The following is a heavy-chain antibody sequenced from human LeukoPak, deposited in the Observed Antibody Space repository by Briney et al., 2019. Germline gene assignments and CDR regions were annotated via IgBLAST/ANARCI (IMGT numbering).Heavy chain of an antibody. V-gene: IGHV1-8*01. Sequence: RASVKVSCKASGYTFTSYDINWVRQATGQGLEWMGWMNPNSGNTGYAQKFQGRVTMTRNTSISTAYMELSSLRSEDTAVYYCASKPPNYYDSSGYYRASFDYWGQGTLVTVSS. CDR2: MNPNSGNT. J-gene: IGHJ4*02. CDR3: ASKPPNYYDSSGYYRASFDY. CDR1: GYTFTSYD. D-gene: IGHD3-22*01.